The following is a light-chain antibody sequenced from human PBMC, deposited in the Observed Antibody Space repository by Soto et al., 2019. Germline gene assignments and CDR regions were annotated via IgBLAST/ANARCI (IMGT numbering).Light chain of an antibody. CDR2: GAS. J-gene: IGKJ4*01. CDR3: QQYGSSPLT. CDR1: QSVISN. Sequence: IVLTQSPATLSVSPGERVTLSCRASQSVISNLAWYQQKPGQAPRLLIYGASSRATGIPDRFSGSGSGTDFTLTISRLEPEDFAVYYCQQYGSSPLTFGGGTKVDIK. V-gene: IGKV3-20*01.